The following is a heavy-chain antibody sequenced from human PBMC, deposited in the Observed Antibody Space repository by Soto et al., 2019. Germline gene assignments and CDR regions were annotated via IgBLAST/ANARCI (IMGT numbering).Heavy chain of an antibody. CDR2: IYYTGFT. J-gene: IGHJ4*02. D-gene: IGHD3-3*01. V-gene: IGHV4-59*01. Sequence: PSETLSLTCTVSGASINNYYWSWIRQPPGKGLEWIGYIYYTGFTNYNPSLKSRVTISVDTSKNQFSLRLSSVTAADTAVYYCASRGYDFWSGYSYFDNWGQGTLVTVSS. CDR1: GASINNYY. CDR3: ASRGYDFWSGYSYFDN.